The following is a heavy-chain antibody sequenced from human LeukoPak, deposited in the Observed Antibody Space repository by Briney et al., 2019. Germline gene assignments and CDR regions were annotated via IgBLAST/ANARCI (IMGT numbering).Heavy chain of an antibody. CDR3: ARPSSSWPGDAFDI. CDR2: INTNTGNP. CDR1: GYTFTSYA. J-gene: IGHJ3*02. V-gene: IGHV7-4-1*02. D-gene: IGHD6-13*01. Sequence: ASVKVFCKASGYTFTSYAMNWVRQAPGRGLEWMGWINTNTGNPTYAQGFTGRFVFSLDTSVSTSYLQISSLKAEDTAVFYCARPSSSWPGDAFDIWGQGTMVTVSS.